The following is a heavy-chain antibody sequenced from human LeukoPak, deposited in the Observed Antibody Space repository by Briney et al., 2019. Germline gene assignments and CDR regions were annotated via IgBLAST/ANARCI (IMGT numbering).Heavy chain of an antibody. J-gene: IGHJ4*02. D-gene: IGHD6-19*01. CDR3: ARASGAWYSSGWYYFDY. CDR2: IYYSGST. CDR1: GGFISSSSYY. V-gene: IGHV4-39*01. Sequence: SETLSLTCTVSGGFISSSSYYWGWIRQPPGKGLEWIGSIYYSGSTYYNPSLKSRVTISVDTSKNQFSLKLSSVTAADTAVYYCARASGAWYSSGWYYFDYWGQGTLVTVSS.